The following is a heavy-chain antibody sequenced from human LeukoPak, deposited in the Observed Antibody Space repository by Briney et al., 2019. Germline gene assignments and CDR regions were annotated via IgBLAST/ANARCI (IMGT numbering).Heavy chain of an antibody. CDR1: GFTFSSYG. J-gene: IGHJ5*02. CDR3: AKDPIALVVVPRNWLDP. D-gene: IGHD2-2*01. V-gene: IGHV3-30*18. Sequence: GGSLRLSCAASGFTFSSYGMHWVRQAPGKGLEWVAAISYDGSNKYYADSVKGRFTISRDNSKNTLYLQMNSLRAEDTAVYYCAKDPIALVVVPRNWLDPWGQGTLVTVSS. CDR2: ISYDGSNK.